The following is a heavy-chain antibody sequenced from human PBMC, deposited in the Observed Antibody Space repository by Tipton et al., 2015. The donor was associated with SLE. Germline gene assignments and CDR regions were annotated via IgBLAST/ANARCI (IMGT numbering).Heavy chain of an antibody. Sequence: SLRLSCAASGFTYSGYAMHWVRQAPGTGLEWVAFIRADGSNKDYADSVKGRFTISRDNSKNTLYLQMNRLRVEDTAVYYCAGGTGAYFDHWGQGTLVTVSS. CDR1: GFTYSGYA. CDR3: AGGTGAYFDH. D-gene: IGHD3-16*01. J-gene: IGHJ4*02. CDR2: IRADGSNK. V-gene: IGHV3-30*02.